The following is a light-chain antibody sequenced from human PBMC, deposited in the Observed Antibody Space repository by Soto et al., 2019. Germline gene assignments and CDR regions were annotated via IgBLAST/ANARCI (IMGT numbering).Light chain of an antibody. CDR2: GAS. V-gene: IGKV3-15*01. CDR3: QQYNTWRSIT. CDR1: QSVSSN. J-gene: IGKJ5*01. Sequence: EIVMTQSPATLSVSPGDRATLSCRASQSVSSNLAWYQQRPGQAPRLLIYGASTRATGIPARFSGSGSGTEFTLTISSLQSEDFATYYCQQYNTWRSITFGQGTRLDIK.